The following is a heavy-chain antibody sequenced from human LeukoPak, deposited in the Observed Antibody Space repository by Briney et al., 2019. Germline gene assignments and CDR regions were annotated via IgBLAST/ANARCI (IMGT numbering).Heavy chain of an antibody. CDR2: TSSSSSYI. Sequence: RGSLRLSCAASGLTFSSYSMNWVRQAPGKGLEWVSSTSSSSSYIYYADSVKGRFTISRDNAKNSLYLQMNSPRAADTAVYYCARSITMIVESFYYFDYWGQGTLVTVSS. J-gene: IGHJ4*02. CDR1: GLTFSSYS. CDR3: ARSITMIVESFYYFDY. V-gene: IGHV3-21*01. D-gene: IGHD3-22*01.